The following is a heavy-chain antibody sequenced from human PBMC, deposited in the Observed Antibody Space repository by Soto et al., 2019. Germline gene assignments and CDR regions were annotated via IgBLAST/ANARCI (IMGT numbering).Heavy chain of an antibody. CDR2: ITDTGGRT. D-gene: IGHD3-10*01. CDR1: GFTFNDYA. J-gene: IGHJ4*02. V-gene: IGHV3-23*01. CDR3: ARPRWGPMARDTFYFDY. Sequence: VGSLRLSCVGSGFTFNDYAMSWVRQAPGKGLEWVSGITDTGGRTFYADSVKGRFTISRDRNTLFLQMSNLKASDTAMYYCARPRWGPMARDTFYFDYWGQGTLVTVSS.